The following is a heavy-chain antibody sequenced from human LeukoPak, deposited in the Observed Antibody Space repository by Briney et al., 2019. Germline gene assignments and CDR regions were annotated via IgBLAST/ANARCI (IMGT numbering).Heavy chain of an antibody. CDR2: ISSNADTT. CDR1: GFTFSRYA. J-gene: IGHJ4*02. D-gene: IGHD4-11*01. V-gene: IGHV3-64D*06. CDR3: IQTTIEK. Sequence: GGSLRLSCSASGFTFSRYAMEWVRQAPGKGLEYLSAISSNADTTYYADSVKGRFTISRDNSKNTLYLQMSSLRTEDTAVYYCIQTTIEKWGQGTLVTVSS.